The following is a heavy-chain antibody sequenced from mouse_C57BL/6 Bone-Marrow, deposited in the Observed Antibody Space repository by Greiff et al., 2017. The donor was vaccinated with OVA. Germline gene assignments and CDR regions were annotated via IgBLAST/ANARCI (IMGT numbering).Heavy chain of an antibody. D-gene: IGHD2-2*01. CDR3: ARWDGYDWFAY. V-gene: IGHV1-64*01. Sequence: VQLQQSGAELVKPGASVKLSCKASGYTFTSYWMHWVKQRPGQGLEWIGMIHPNSGSTNYNEKFKSKATLTVDKSSSTAYMQLSSLTSEDSAVYYCARWDGYDWFAYWGQGTLVTVSA. J-gene: IGHJ3*01. CDR2: IHPNSGST. CDR1: GYTFTSYW.